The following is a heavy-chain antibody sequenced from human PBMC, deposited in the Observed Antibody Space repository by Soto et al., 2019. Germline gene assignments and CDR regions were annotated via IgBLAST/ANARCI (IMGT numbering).Heavy chain of an antibody. J-gene: IGHJ6*02. CDR2: ISSRDLSI. D-gene: IGHD6-13*01. Sequence: GGSLRLSCTASGFIFSNYYMSWIRQAPGKGLEWVSSISSRDLSIYYADSVKGRFTISRDNSKNTLYLQMNSLRAEDTAVYYCAKDRVAAAAGTDYYYYYGMDVWGQGTTVTVSS. CDR3: AKDRVAAAAGTDYYYYYGMDV. V-gene: IGHV3-11*04. CDR1: GFIFSNYY.